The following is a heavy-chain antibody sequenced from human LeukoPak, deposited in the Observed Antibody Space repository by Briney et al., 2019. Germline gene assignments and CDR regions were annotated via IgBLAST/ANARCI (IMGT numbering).Heavy chain of an antibody. CDR1: GGPTRNYY. V-gene: IGHV4-59*01. CDR2: IYYSGST. J-gene: IGHJ4*02. Sequence: SEALSLTCTVSGGPTRNYYRSWIREPPGKALEWVGYIYYSGSTTYSPSLKSRVTMSVDTSKNQFTLKLSSVNPADTAVYYWATGHWNHVDYWCEGTLVTVSS. D-gene: IGHD1-1*01. CDR3: ATGHWNHVDY.